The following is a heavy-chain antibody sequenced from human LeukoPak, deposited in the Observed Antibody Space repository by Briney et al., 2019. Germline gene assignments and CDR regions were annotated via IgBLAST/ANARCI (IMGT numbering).Heavy chain of an antibody. CDR3: ARLGSDYYYAPNWFDP. J-gene: IGHJ5*02. CDR1: GYSFTSYW. CDR2: IYPGDSDT. Sequence: GESLKISCKGSGYSFTSYWIGWVRQMPGKGLEWMGIIYPGDSDTRYSPSFQGQVTISADKSISTAYLQWSSLKASDTAMYYCARLGSDYYYAPNWFDPWGQGTLVIVSS. D-gene: IGHD3-10*01. V-gene: IGHV5-51*01.